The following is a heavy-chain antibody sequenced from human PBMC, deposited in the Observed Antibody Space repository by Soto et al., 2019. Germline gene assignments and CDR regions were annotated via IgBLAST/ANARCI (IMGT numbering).Heavy chain of an antibody. D-gene: IGHD5-12*01. V-gene: IGHV1-69*01. CDR2: VIPLFAYP. Sequence: QVQLLQSGAEVKTPGSSVRVSCKTSGGTFTTFAVGWLRQAPGQGIQWIGGVIPLFAYPHYAQKFRGRVTMSADESTSTVYMELNGLTSDDTAVYYCTREGGDSGYAQSPFDYWGQGTLVTVSS. J-gene: IGHJ4*02. CDR1: GGTFTTFA. CDR3: TREGGDSGYAQSPFDY.